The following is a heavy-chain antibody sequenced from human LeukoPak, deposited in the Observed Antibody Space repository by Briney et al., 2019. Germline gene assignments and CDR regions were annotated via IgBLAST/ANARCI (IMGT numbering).Heavy chain of an antibody. D-gene: IGHD3-10*01. CDR1: GFTFSSYG. CDR2: ISGSGGST. J-gene: IGHJ4*02. Sequence: GGSLRLSCAASGFTFSSYGMHWVRQAPGKGLEWVSAISGSGGSTYYADSVKGRFTISRDNSKNTLYLQMNSLRAEDTAVYYCAKGSHRYYYGSGTDFDYWGQGTLVTVSS. V-gene: IGHV3-23*01. CDR3: AKGSHRYYYGSGTDFDY.